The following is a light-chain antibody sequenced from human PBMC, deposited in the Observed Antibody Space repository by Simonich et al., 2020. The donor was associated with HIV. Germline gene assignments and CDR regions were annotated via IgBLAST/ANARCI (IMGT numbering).Light chain of an antibody. V-gene: IGKV1-13*02. Sequence: AIQLTQSPSSRSASVGDRVTITCQASQGISSALAWYQQKPGRAPKLLIYDASSLESGGPARFSGSGAGTDFTLTISSLQPEDFATYYCQQANSFPRVFGPGTKVDIK. CDR3: QQANSFPRV. J-gene: IGKJ3*01. CDR1: QGISSA. CDR2: DAS.